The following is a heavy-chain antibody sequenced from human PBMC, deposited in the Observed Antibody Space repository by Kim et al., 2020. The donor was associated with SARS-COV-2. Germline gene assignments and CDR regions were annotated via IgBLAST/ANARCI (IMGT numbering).Heavy chain of an antibody. J-gene: IGHJ3*02. Sequence: SVKVSCKASGGTFSSYAISWVRQAPGQGLEWMGGIIPIFGTANYAQKFQGRVTITADESTSTAYMEMSSLRSEDTAVYYCASSWGVSDAFDIWGQGTMVTVSS. CDR2: IIPIFGTA. D-gene: IGHD3-16*01. CDR1: GGTFSSYA. CDR3: ASSWGVSDAFDI. V-gene: IGHV1-69*13.